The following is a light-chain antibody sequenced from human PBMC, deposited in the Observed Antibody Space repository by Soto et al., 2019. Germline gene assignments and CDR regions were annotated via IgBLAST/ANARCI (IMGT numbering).Light chain of an antibody. Sequence: QSVLTQPPSASGTPGQRVTISCSGSSSNIGSNYVCWYQHLPGTAPKLLIYSNNQRPSGVPDRFSGSKSGTSASLAISGLRSEDEADYYCASRDDTLGGPVFGGGTKLTVL. V-gene: IGLV1-47*02. CDR1: SSNIGSNY. CDR2: SNN. J-gene: IGLJ3*02. CDR3: ASRDDTLGGPV.